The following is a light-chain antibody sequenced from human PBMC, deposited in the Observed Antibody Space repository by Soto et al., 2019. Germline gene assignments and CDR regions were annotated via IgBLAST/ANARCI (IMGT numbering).Light chain of an antibody. CDR1: QSFRGL. V-gene: IGKV3-11*01. Sequence: VFTQSPVTMSLSLRERPTMSCRASQSFRGLLAWYQQKPGQAPRLLIYDAYNRATGIPPRFSGSGSGTDFTLTISSLEPEDSAVYYCQQRHMWPITFGQGRLLEVK. CDR2: DAY. J-gene: IGKJ5*01. CDR3: QQRHMWPIT.